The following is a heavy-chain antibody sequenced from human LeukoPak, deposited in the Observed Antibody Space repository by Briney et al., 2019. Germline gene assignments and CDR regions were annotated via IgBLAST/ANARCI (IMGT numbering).Heavy chain of an antibody. J-gene: IGHJ5*02. D-gene: IGHD6-19*01. CDR3: ARGYSSDWHNWFDP. CDR1: GVTFTRSW. CDR2: IFSGSSCT. Sequence: GGSLRLSCAPSGVTFTRSWIRSLRQAPGKGLLWVSLIFSGSSCTTYADTVKGRFTISRDNTKNTLYLQMHSLRAEDTALYYCARGYSSDWHNWFDPWGQGTLVTVSS. V-gene: IGHV3-74*01.